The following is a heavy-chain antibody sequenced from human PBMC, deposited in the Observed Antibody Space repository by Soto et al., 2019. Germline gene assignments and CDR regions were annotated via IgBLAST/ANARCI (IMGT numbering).Heavy chain of an antibody. CDR1: GGTFSSYA. CDR2: IIPIFGTA. V-gene: IGHV1-69*13. D-gene: IGHD2-15*01. J-gene: IGHJ4*02. Sequence: SVKVSCKASGGTFSSYAISWLRQAPGQGLEWMGGIIPIFGTANYAQKFQGRVTITADESTSTAYMELSSLRSEDTAVYYCARDPYGGNDFDYWGQGTLVTVSS. CDR3: ARDPYGGNDFDY.